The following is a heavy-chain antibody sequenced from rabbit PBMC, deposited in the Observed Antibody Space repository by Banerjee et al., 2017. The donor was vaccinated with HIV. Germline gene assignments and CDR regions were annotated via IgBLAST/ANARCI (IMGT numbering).Heavy chain of an antibody. D-gene: IGHD5-1*01. CDR2: IYAGDG. J-gene: IGHJ4*01. Sequence: QSLEESGGDLVKPGASLTLTCTASGFSFSNSYYMCWVRQAPGKGLEWIACIYAGDGYYASWAKGRFTISKTSSTTVTLQLNSLTAADTATYFCARLEYGSGAWTFGLWGPGTLVTDS. V-gene: IGHV1S40*01. CDR3: ARLEYGSGAWTFGL. CDR1: GFSFSNSYY.